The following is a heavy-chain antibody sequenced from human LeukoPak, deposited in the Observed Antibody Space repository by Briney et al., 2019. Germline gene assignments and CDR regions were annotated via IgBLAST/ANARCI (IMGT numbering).Heavy chain of an antibody. CDR2: ITGNGGTT. Sequence: GGSLRLSCAGSGFTFRSYALSWIRQAPGKGLEWVSAITGNGGTTYYADSVKGRFTIFRDNSKDTMNLQMNSLRADDTAVYYCARDLDSNWPMNWFDPWGQGTLVTVSS. J-gene: IGHJ5*02. V-gene: IGHV3-23*01. CDR3: ARDLDSNWPMNWFDP. D-gene: IGHD1-1*01. CDR1: GFTFRSYA.